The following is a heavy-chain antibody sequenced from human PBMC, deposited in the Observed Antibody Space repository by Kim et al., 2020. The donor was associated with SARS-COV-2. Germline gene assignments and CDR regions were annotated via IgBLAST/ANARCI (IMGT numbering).Heavy chain of an antibody. D-gene: IGHD3-10*01. Sequence: GGSLRLSCAASGFTVSSNYMSWVRQAPGKGLEWVSVIYSGGSTYYADSVKGRFTISRDNSKNTLYLQMNSLRAEDTAVYYCARAEVRGVMYYYYGMDVWGQGTTVTVSS. CDR2: IYSGGST. J-gene: IGHJ6*02. CDR1: GFTVSSNY. CDR3: ARAEVRGVMYYYYGMDV. V-gene: IGHV3-53*01.